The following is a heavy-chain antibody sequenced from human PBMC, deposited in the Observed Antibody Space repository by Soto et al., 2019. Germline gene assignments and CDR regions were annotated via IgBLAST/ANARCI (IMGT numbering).Heavy chain of an antibody. D-gene: IGHD2-8*01. V-gene: IGHV1-18*01. CDR3: ARVGQVGCAYCTNGVSYYFDY. CDR2: ISAYNGNT. CDR1: GYTFTSYG. Sequence: ASVKVSCKASGYTFTSYGISWVRQAPGQGLEWMGWISAYNGNTNYAQKLQGRVTMTTDTSTSTAYMELRSLRSDDTAVYYCARVGQVGCAYCTNGVSYYFDYWGQGTLVTVSS. J-gene: IGHJ4*02.